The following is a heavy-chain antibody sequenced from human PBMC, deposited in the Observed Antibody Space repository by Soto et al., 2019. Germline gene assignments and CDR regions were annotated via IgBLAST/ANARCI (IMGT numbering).Heavy chain of an antibody. J-gene: IGHJ6*03. CDR1: GFTFSSYA. Sequence: PGGSLRLSCAASGFTFSSYAMIWVRQAPGKGLEWVSAISGSGGSTYYADSVKGRFTISRDNSKNTLYLQMNRLRAEDTAVYYCAKGMPFWADCSSTSCYSDYYYYMDVWGKGTTVTVSS. D-gene: IGHD2-2*01. V-gene: IGHV3-23*01. CDR3: AKGMPFWADCSSTSCYSDYYYYMDV. CDR2: ISGSGGST.